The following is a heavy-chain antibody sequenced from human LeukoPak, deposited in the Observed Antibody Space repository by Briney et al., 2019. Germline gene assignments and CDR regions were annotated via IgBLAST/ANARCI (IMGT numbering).Heavy chain of an antibody. V-gene: IGHV3-53*01. J-gene: IGHJ4*02. D-gene: IGHD5-24*01. Sequence: GGSLRLSCVASGFSFSVYAMSWVRQAPGKGLEWVSVIYSGGSTYYADSVKGRFTISRDNSKNTLYLQMNSLRAEDTAVYYCARVEMATIAYYDYWGQGTLVTVSS. CDR1: GFSFSVYA. CDR3: ARVEMATIAYYDY. CDR2: IYSGGST.